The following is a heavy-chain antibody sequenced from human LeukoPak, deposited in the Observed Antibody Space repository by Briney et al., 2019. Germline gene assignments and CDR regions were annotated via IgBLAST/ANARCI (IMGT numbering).Heavy chain of an antibody. CDR1: GGSISSSSYY. J-gene: IGHJ4*02. CDR3: ARLGSTGYYDSSGSRRAALDY. Sequence: SETLSLTCTVSGGSISSSSYYWGWIRQPPGKGLEWIGSIYYSGSTHYNPSLKSRVTISVDTSKNQFSLKLSSVTAADTAVYYCARLGSTGYYDSSGSRRAALDYWGQGTLVTVSS. V-gene: IGHV4-39*01. D-gene: IGHD3-22*01. CDR2: IYYSGST.